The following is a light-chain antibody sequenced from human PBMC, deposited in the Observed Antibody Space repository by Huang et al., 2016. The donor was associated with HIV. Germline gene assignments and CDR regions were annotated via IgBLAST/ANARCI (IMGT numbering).Light chain of an antibody. CDR1: QSVSSSY. J-gene: IGKJ5*01. V-gene: IGKV3-20*01. Sequence: EIVLTQSPGTLSLFPGERATLSCRASQSVSSSYLAWYQQKPGQAPRLLIYGASNGDTGIPARFSGSGSGTDVTLTISRVEPEDFAVYYCQQYGGSPSTFGQGTRLEIK. CDR2: GAS. CDR3: QQYGGSPST.